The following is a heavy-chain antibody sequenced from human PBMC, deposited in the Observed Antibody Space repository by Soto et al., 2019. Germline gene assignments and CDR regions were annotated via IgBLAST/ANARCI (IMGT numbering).Heavy chain of an antibody. J-gene: IGHJ4*02. CDR2: IMPVFGRP. CDR1: GGTFSKNT. V-gene: IGHV1-69*13. Sequence: ASVKVSCKASGGTFSKNTISWVRQAPGQGLEWMGGIMPVFGRPNYAQKFQGRVTITADVYTRTAYMELSRLTSDDTAVYYCARQFDYDTSGYYYAYWGQGTQVTVS. D-gene: IGHD3-22*01. CDR3: ARQFDYDTSGYYYAY.